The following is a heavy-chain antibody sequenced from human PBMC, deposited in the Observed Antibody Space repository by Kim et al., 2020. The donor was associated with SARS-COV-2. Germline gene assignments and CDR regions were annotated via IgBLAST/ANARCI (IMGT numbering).Heavy chain of an antibody. D-gene: IGHD2-15*01. J-gene: IGHJ4*01. V-gene: IGHV3-23*01. Sequence: GGSLRLSCAASGFTFSSYAMSWVRQAPGKGLEWVSAISGSGGRTYYVDSVKGRFTISRDNSKNTLYLQMNSLRVEDTAVYYCARAAWAVVNDWGQGTLVTVSS. CDR2: ISGSGGRT. CDR1: GFTFSSYA. CDR3: ARAAWAVVND.